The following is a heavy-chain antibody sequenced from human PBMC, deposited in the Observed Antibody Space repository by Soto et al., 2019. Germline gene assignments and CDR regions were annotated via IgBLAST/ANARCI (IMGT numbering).Heavy chain of an antibody. J-gene: IGHJ6*03. CDR1: GFTFSSYA. D-gene: IGHD3-3*01. V-gene: IGHV3-23*01. CDR3: AKVAGFLEWLLYDDYYYYVDV. CDR2: ISGSGGST. Sequence: PGGSLRLSCAASGFTFSSYAMSWVRQAPGKGLEWVSAISGSGGSTYYADSVKGRFTISRDNSKNTLYLQMNSLRAEDTAVYYCAKVAGFLEWLLYDDYYYYVDVWGKGTTVTVSS.